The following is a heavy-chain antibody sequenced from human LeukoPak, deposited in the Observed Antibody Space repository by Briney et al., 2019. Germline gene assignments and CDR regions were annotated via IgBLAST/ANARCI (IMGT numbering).Heavy chain of an antibody. CDR2: IWYDGSGE. Sequence: GGSLRLSCAASGFTFTTYGMHWVRQAPGMGLEWVALIWYDGSGEYYAESVKGRFTISRDNSKNTVYLQMNSLRAEDTAVYYCARDRLSSSQNNYFDYWGQGTLVTVSS. CDR1: GFTFTTYG. CDR3: ARDRLSSSQNNYFDY. D-gene: IGHD6-13*01. V-gene: IGHV3-33*01. J-gene: IGHJ4*02.